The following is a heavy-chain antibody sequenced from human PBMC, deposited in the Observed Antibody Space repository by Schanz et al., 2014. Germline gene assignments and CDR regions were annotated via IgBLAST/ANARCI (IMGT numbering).Heavy chain of an antibody. Sequence: QVQLQESGPGLVKPSETLSLTCSVSGGDIGNYYWSWIRQPPGKGLEWIGYIHQSGGTNYNPSLKGRVPILVDPSKNQVSLRLTSLTAADTAVYYCAKFLYDDPSWGQGTLVTVSS. CDR1: GGDIGNYY. J-gene: IGHJ5*02. CDR3: AKFLYDDPS. D-gene: IGHD3-3*01. CDR2: IHQSGGT. V-gene: IGHV4-59*08.